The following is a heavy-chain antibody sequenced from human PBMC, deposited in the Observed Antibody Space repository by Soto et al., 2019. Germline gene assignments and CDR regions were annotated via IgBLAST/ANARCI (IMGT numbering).Heavy chain of an antibody. Sequence: LRLSCAASGVTFSNYAMSWVRQAPGKGLEWVSGISGSGGSTNYADSVKGRFTISRDNSKNTLYLQMNSLRGEDTAVYYCAAHNDFWSGYYSYWGQGTLVTVSS. CDR1: GVTFSNYA. J-gene: IGHJ4*02. CDR2: ISGSGGST. CDR3: AAHNDFWSGYYSY. V-gene: IGHV3-23*01. D-gene: IGHD3-3*01.